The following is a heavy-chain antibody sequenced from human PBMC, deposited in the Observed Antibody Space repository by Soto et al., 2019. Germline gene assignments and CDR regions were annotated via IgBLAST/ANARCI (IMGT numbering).Heavy chain of an antibody. CDR3: ARVFCRGDCYSPLDY. CDR1: GFTFSNFG. D-gene: IGHD2-21*02. V-gene: IGHV3-21*01. CDR2: ISSSDKYI. J-gene: IGHJ4*02. Sequence: LRLSCVASGFTFSNFGLNWVRQAPGKGLEWVSSISSSDKYIYCADSVKGRFTISRDNAKNSLSLQMNSLRADDTAVYYCARVFCRGDCYSPLDYWGQGTLVTVPQ.